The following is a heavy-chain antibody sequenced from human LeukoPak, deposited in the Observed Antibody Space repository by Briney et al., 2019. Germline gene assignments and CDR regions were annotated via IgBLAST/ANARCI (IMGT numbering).Heavy chain of an antibody. J-gene: IGHJ4*02. Sequence: ASVKVSCKASGYSFTGYYMHWVRQAPGQGLEWLGWINPNSGGTNYAQKFQGRVTMTRDTSISTAYMELSRQRSDDTAVYYCARGGFYDSSGYRVLDYWGQGTLVTVSS. CDR2: INPNSGGT. D-gene: IGHD3-22*01. V-gene: IGHV1-2*02. CDR1: GYSFTGYY. CDR3: ARGGFYDSSGYRVLDY.